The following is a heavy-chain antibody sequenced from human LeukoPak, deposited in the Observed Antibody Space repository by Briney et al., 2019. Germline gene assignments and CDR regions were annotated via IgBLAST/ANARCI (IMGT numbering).Heavy chain of an antibody. CDR2: ITNNGVST. CDR1: GFTFSSYT. D-gene: IGHD3-10*01. V-gene: IGHV3-64*01. J-gene: IGHJ4*02. CDR3: ARGGSYDY. Sequence: GGSLRLSCAASGFTFSSYTMHWVRQAPGKGLEYVSAITNNGVSTYYANSVKGRFTISRDNSKNTLYLQMGSLTAEDMAVYYCARGGSYDYWGQGTLVTVSS.